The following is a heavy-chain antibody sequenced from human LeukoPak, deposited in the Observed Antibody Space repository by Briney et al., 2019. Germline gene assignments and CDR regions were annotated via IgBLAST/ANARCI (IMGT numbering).Heavy chain of an antibody. CDR3: ARGRGYSGYHPVMNIAAALHFDY. CDR1: GFTFSSYG. CDR2: IRYDGSNK. J-gene: IGHJ4*02. V-gene: IGHV3-30*02. D-gene: IGHD5-12*01. Sequence: PGGSLRLSCAASGFTFSSYGMHWVRQAPGKGLEWVAFIRYDGSNKYYADSVKGRFTISRDNSKNTLYLQMNSLRAEDTAVYYCARGRGYSGYHPVMNIAAALHFDYWGQGTLVTVSS.